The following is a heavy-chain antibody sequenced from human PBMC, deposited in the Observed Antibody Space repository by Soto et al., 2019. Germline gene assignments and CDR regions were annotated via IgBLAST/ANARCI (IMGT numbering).Heavy chain of an antibody. CDR1: GGTFSSYA. V-gene: IGHV1-69*06. CDR2: IIPIFGTA. J-gene: IGHJ6*02. CDR3: ARGSLEERYYDILTGYYYYGMDV. D-gene: IGHD3-9*01. Sequence: SVKVSCKASGGTFSSYAISWVRQAPGQGLEWMGGIIPIFGTANYAQKFQGRVTITADKSTSAAYMELSSLRSEDTAVYYCARGSLEERYYDILTGYYYYGMDVWGQGTTVTVSS.